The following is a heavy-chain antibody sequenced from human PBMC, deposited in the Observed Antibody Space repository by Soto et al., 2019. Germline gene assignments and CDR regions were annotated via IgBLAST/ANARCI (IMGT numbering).Heavy chain of an antibody. CDR1: GYTFTGYY. CDR3: ARVPPGPGYSGYDFGY. J-gene: IGHJ4*02. V-gene: IGHV1-2*02. CDR2: INPNSGGT. Sequence: ASVKVSCKASGYTFTGYYMHWVRQAPGQGLEWMGWINPNSGGTNYAQKFQGRVTMTRDTSISTAYMELSRLRSDDTAVYYCARVPPGPGYSGYDFGYWGQGTLVTVSS. D-gene: IGHD5-12*01.